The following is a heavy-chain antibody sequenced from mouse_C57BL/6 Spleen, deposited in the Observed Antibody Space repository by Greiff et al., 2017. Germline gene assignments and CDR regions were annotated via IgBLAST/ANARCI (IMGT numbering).Heavy chain of an antibody. V-gene: IGHV1-69*01. D-gene: IGHD2-4*01. CDR2: IDPSDSYT. Sequence: QVQLQQPGAELVMPGASVKLSCKASGYTFTSYWMHWVKQRPGQGLEWIGEIDPSDSYTNYNQKFKGKSTLTVDKSSSTAYMQLSRLTSEDSAVYYCARSIYDSHYAMDYWGQGTSVTVSS. CDR1: GYTFTSYW. J-gene: IGHJ4*01. CDR3: ARSIYDSHYAMDY.